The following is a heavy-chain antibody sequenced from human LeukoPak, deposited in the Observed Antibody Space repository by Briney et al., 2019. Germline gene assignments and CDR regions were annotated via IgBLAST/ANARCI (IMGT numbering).Heavy chain of an antibody. V-gene: IGHV1-2*02. J-gene: IGHJ5*02. CDR1: GYTLTGYY. CDR2: INPNSGGT. D-gene: IGHD4-17*01. CDR3: AAHDYGDYWFDP. Sequence: ASVKVSCKASGYTLTGYYLHWVRQALGQGLEWMGWINPNSGGTNYAQKFQGRVTMTRDTSISTAYMELSRLRSDDTAVYYCAAHDYGDYWFDPWGQGALVTVSS.